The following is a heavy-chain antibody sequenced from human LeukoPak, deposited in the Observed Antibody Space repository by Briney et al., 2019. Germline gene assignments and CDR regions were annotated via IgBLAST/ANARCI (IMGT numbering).Heavy chain of an antibody. CDR2: ISSSGGSI. Sequence: GGSLRLSCAVSGFTFGSHGMTLVRQTPGKGLVWVAGISSSGGSIYYAGSAKGRFSISRDNSKNTLYLQMNSLRAEDTAVYYCARTFAVWFGELSLCSFDYWGRGTLVTVAS. D-gene: IGHD3-10*01. J-gene: IGHJ4*02. CDR1: GFTFGSHG. CDR3: ARTFAVWFGELSLCSFDY. V-gene: IGHV3-23*01.